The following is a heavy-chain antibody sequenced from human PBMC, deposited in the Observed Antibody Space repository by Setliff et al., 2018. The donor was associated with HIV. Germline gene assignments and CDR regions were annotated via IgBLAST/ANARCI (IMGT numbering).Heavy chain of an antibody. Sequence: SSETLSLTCTASGGSISSHYWSWIRQPPGKGLEWIGYVYYSGSTNYNPSLKSRVTISVDTSKNQFSLKLSSVTAADTAVYYCARDSSPHDFWSGYLDVWGKGTTVTVSS. CDR1: GGSISSHY. CDR3: ARDSSPHDFWSGYLDV. J-gene: IGHJ6*04. CDR2: VYYSGST. V-gene: IGHV4-59*11. D-gene: IGHD3-3*01.